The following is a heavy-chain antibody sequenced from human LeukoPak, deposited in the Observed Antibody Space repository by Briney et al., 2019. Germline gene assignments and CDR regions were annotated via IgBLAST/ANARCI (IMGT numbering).Heavy chain of an antibody. Sequence: GGSLRLSCAASGFTFSNYAMSWVRQAPGEGLGWVSGISDSGGSASYADSVKGRFTISRDNSRNTLYLQMNSLRAEDTAVYYCARGLYSSDNWGRGTLVTVSS. CDR1: GFTFSNYA. D-gene: IGHD6-13*01. J-gene: IGHJ4*02. V-gene: IGHV3-23*01. CDR2: ISDSGGSA. CDR3: ARGLYSSDN.